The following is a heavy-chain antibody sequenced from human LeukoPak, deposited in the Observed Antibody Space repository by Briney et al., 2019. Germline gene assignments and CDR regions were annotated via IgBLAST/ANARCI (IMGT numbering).Heavy chain of an antibody. CDR1: GFTFSDYY. J-gene: IGHJ3*02. Sequence: GGSLRLSCVASGFTFSDYYMSWIRQAPGKGLEWVSHIGSTTYYADSVKGRFTISRDNSKNTLYLQMNSLRAEDTAVYYCAKDRGYYDSSGYHRGAFDIWGQGTMVTVSS. D-gene: IGHD3-22*01. CDR3: AKDRGYYDSSGYHRGAFDI. CDR2: IGSTT. V-gene: IGHV3-11*01.